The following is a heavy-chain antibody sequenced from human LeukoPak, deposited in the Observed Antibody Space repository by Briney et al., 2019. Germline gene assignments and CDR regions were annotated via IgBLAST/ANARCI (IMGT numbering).Heavy chain of an antibody. Sequence: SVKVSCKASGGTFSSYAISWVRQAPGQGLEWMGGIIPIFGTANYARKFQGRVTITADESTSTAYMELSSLRSEDTAVYYCAREGGEVGYCSGGSCRTFDYWGQGTLVTVSS. CDR1: GGTFSSYA. CDR3: AREGGEVGYCSGGSCRTFDY. D-gene: IGHD2-15*01. CDR2: IIPIFGTA. V-gene: IGHV1-69*13. J-gene: IGHJ4*02.